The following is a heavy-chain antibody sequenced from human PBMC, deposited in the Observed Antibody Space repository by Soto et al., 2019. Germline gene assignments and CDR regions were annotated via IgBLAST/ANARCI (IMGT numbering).Heavy chain of an antibody. Sequence: KTSETLSLTCTVSGGSVSSGSYYWSWIRQPPGKGLEWIGYIYYSGSTNYNPSLKSRVTISVDTSKNQFSLKLSSVTAADTAVYYCARGDISSSFTHDYWGQGTLVTVSS. V-gene: IGHV4-61*01. CDR2: IYYSGST. J-gene: IGHJ4*02. CDR3: ARGDISSSFTHDY. D-gene: IGHD6-6*01. CDR1: GGSVSSGSYY.